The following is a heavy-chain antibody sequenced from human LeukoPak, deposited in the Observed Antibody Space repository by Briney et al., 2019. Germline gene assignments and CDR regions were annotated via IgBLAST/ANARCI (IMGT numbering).Heavy chain of an antibody. D-gene: IGHD6-19*01. CDR1: GFTFSSYA. V-gene: IGHV3-30*04. Sequence: GRSLRLSCAASGFTFSSYAMHWVRQAPGKGLEWVAVISYDGSNKYYADSVKGRFTISRDNSKNTLYLQMNSLRAEDTAVYYCARSRQAGRAYFDYWGQGTLVTVSS. CDR2: ISYDGSNK. CDR3: ARSRQAGRAYFDY. J-gene: IGHJ4*02.